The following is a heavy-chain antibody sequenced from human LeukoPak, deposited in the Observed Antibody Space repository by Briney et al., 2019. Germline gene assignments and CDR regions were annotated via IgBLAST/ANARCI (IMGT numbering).Heavy chain of an antibody. CDR1: GYSFTSYW. V-gene: IGHV5-51*01. CDR3: ARHLRDGKIWFGELND. J-gene: IGHJ4*02. CDR2: IYPGDSDT. Sequence: GESLKISCKGSGYSFTSYWIGWVRQMPRKGLEWMGIIYPGDSDTRYSPSFQGQVTISADKSISTAYLQWSSLKASDTAMYYCARHLRDGKIWFGELNDWGQGTLVTVSS. D-gene: IGHD3-10*01.